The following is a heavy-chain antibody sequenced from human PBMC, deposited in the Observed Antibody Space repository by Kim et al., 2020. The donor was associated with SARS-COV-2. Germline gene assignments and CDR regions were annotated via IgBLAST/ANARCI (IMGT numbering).Heavy chain of an antibody. CDR1: GYTFTSYT. CDR2: INPGNGNT. CDR3: ARVGTYSSNWYYLDY. Sequence: ASVKVSCKASGYTFTSYTIHWVRQAPGQGLEWMGWINPGNGNTKYSQKFQDRVAITRDTSASTAYMELSSLRSEDTAVYYCARVGTYSSNWYYLDYWGQGTLVTVSS. J-gene: IGHJ4*02. V-gene: IGHV1-3*01. D-gene: IGHD6-13*01.